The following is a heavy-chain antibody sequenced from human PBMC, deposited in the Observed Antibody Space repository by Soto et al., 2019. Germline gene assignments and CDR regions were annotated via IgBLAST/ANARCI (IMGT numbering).Heavy chain of an antibody. D-gene: IGHD2-15*01. Sequence: QVQLQESGPGLVKPSETLSLTCTVSGGSVSSGSYYWSWIRQPPGKGLEWIGYIYYSGSTNYNPSLKSRVTISVDTSKNQFSLKLSSVTAADTAVYYCARGPPSVGVVVEEFDYWGQGTLVTVSS. CDR1: GGSVSSGSYY. J-gene: IGHJ4*02. CDR2: IYYSGST. CDR3: ARGPPSVGVVVEEFDY. V-gene: IGHV4-61*01.